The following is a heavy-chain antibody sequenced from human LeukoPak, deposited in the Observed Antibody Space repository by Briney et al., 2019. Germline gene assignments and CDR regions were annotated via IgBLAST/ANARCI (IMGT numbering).Heavy chain of an antibody. Sequence: GGSLRLSCAASGFTFSDYYMSWIRQAPGKGLEWVSYISSSGSTIYYADSVKGRFTISRDNAKNSLYLQMNSLRVEDTAVYHCARGAGSSWYFYFDYWGQGTLVTVSS. CDR1: GFTFSDYY. CDR2: ISSSGSTI. J-gene: IGHJ4*02. V-gene: IGHV3-11*01. D-gene: IGHD6-13*01. CDR3: ARGAGSSWYFYFDY.